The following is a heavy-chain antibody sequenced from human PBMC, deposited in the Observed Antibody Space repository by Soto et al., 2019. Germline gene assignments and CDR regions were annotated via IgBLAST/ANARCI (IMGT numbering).Heavy chain of an antibody. D-gene: IGHD3-10*01. CDR2: IYPRGGNT. Sequence: GSSVKVSCKASGYNFINYYINWVRQAPGQGLEWMGIIYPRGGNTSYAQKFQGRVSMTRDTAASTVYMELSSLRSEDTAVYYCARDRVNMVRVAGGRRLRDPFDNSGQGTMVTVPS. V-gene: IGHV1-46*01. CDR3: ARDRVNMVRVAGGRRLRDPFDN. J-gene: IGHJ3*02. CDR1: GYNFINYY.